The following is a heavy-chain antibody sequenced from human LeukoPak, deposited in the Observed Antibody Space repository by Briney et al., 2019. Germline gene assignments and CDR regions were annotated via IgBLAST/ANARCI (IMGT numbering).Heavy chain of an antibody. V-gene: IGHV4-39*01. CDR3: ARIGQSVHYYMDV. CDR1: GGSISSRSYY. J-gene: IGHJ6*03. Sequence: SETLSLTCSVSGGSISSRSYYWDWIRQPPGKGLEWIGTIYYSGTSYYNPSLKSRVTISVDTSTNQFSLKLNSVTAADTAVYYCARIGQSVHYYMDVWGNGTTVDVSS. D-gene: IGHD3/OR15-3a*01. CDR2: IYYSGTS.